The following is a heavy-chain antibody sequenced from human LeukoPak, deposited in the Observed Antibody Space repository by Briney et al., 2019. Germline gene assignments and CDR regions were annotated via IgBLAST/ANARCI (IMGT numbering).Heavy chain of an antibody. CDR2: IFYRGST. V-gene: IGHV4-39*01. CDR1: GPSISSRRYD. Sequence: PSETLSLTCTVSGPSISSRRYDWGWLRHPPGKGLEWTARIFYRGSTSYNPSRKGRVTLSVDTSKNHFSLKLSSVTAPDTAVYYCARHGCSSNICHFDYWGLGTLVTVSS. D-gene: IGHD2-2*01. J-gene: IGHJ4*02. CDR3: ARHGCSSNICHFDY.